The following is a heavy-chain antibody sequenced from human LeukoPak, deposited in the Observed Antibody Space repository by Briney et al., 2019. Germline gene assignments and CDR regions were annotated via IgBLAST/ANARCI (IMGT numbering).Heavy chain of an antibody. CDR2: INGDGSRT. J-gene: IGHJ4*02. D-gene: IGHD4/OR15-4a*01. V-gene: IGHV3-74*01. Sequence: GGSLRLSCAASGFTFSTYWMHCVRQAPGKGLVWVSRINGDGSRTTYADSVKGRFTISRDNAKNTLYLQMNSLRDEDTAVYYCARAMVPLFENWGQGTLVTVSS. CDR1: GFTFSTYW. CDR3: ARAMVPLFEN.